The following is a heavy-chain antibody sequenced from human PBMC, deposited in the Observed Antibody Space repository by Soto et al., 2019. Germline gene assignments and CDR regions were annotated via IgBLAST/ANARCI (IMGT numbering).Heavy chain of an antibody. D-gene: IGHD2-21*02. V-gene: IGHV3-30*04. Sequence: GGSLRLSCTGSGFPFNSLSLHWVRQGPDKGLEWVAVVSFDGKVTYYADSVKGRFTVSRDNSKNTIYLQANSLRAEDTAVYYCAREPYGDSQYFDYWGQGT. CDR2: VSFDGKVT. CDR3: AREPYGDSQYFDY. CDR1: GFPFNSLS. J-gene: IGHJ4*02.